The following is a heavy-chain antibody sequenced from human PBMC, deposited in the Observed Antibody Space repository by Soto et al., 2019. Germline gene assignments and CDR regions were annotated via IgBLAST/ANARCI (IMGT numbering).Heavy chain of an antibody. Sequence: SETLSLTCTVSGGSISSGGYYWSWIRQHPGKGLEWIGYIYYSGSTYYNPSLKSRVTILVDTSKNQFSLKLSSVTAADTAVYYCARDGRYCTNGVCFMFDPWGQGTLVTVSS. V-gene: IGHV4-31*03. D-gene: IGHD2-8*01. CDR2: IYYSGST. CDR3: ARDGRYCTNGVCFMFDP. CDR1: GGSISSGGYY. J-gene: IGHJ5*02.